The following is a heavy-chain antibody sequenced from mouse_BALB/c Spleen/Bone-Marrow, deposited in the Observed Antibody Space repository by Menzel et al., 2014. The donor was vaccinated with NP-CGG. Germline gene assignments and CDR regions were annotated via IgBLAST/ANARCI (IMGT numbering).Heavy chain of an antibody. J-gene: IGHJ4*01. Sequence: QVQLQQSGAELVRPGTSVKVSCKASGYAFTNYLIEWVKQRPGQGLEWIGVINPGSGGTNYNERFKGKATLTADKSSSTANMQPSSLTSDDSAVYFCARSIAYYYGMDYWGQGTSVTVSS. CDR3: ARSIAYYYGMDY. CDR2: INPGSGGT. D-gene: IGHD2-10*02. CDR1: GYAFTNYL. V-gene: IGHV1-54*03.